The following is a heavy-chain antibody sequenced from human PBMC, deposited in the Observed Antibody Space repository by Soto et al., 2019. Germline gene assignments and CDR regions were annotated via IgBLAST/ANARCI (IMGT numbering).Heavy chain of an antibody. CDR3: ARDLRDYYGSGSIRGVFDY. Sequence: GGSLRLSCAASGFTFSDYYMSWIRQAPGKGLEWVSYISSSGSTIYYADSVKGRFTISRDNAKNSLYLQMNSLRAVDTTVYYCARDLRDYYGSGSIRGVFDYWGQGTLVTVSS. V-gene: IGHV3-11*01. CDR2: ISSSGSTI. CDR1: GFTFSDYY. D-gene: IGHD3-10*01. J-gene: IGHJ4*02.